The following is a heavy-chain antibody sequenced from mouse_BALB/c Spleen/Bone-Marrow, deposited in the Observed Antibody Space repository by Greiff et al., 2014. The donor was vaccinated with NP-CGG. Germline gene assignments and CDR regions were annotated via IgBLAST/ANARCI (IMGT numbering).Heavy chain of an antibody. Sequence: EVKLMESGAELVKPGASVKLSCTASGFNIKDIYMHWVKERHEQGLEWIGRIDPANGNSIYDPKFQDKATITADTSSNTAYLQLSSLTSEDTAVYYCTRGGNYGWFAYWGQGTLVTVSA. D-gene: IGHD2-1*01. V-gene: IGHV14-3*02. CDR3: TRGGNYGWFAY. CDR1: GFNIKDIY. CDR2: IDPANGNS. J-gene: IGHJ3*01.